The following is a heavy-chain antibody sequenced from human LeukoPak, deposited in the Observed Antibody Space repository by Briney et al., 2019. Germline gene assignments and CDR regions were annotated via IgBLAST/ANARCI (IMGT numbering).Heavy chain of an antibody. D-gene: IGHD3-22*01. J-gene: IGHJ4*02. V-gene: IGHV1-8*03. CDR1: GYTFTSYD. Sequence: ASVKVSCKASGYTFTSYDINWVRQATGQGLEWMGWMNPNSGNTGYAQKFQGRVTITRNTSISTAYMELSSLRSEDTAVYYCARAISVGTYYYDSSGLAAHFDYWGQGTLVTVSS. CDR2: MNPNSGNT. CDR3: ARAISVGTYYYDSSGLAAHFDY.